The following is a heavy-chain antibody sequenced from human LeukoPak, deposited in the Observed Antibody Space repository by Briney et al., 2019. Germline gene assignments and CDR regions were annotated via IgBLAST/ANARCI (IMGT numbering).Heavy chain of an antibody. CDR2: ISADAVDT. CDR3: AKDVWWSVS. CDR1: GFTFSNHA. D-gene: IGHD2-8*02. J-gene: IGHJ5*02. Sequence: GGSLSLSCVASGFTFSNHAMTWVRQAPGKGLEWVSAISADAVDTFYAPSVKGRFTISRDNSKNTMYLQIDSLRAEDTAIYYCAKDVWWSVSWGQGTLVTVSS. V-gene: IGHV3-23*01.